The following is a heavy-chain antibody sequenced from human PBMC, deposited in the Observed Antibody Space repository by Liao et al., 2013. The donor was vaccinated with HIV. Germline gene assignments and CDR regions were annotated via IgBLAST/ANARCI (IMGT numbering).Heavy chain of an antibody. D-gene: IGHD6-19*01. CDR2: VSYSGST. Sequence: QLQLQESGPGLVKPSETLSLTCTVSGGSVSSSSFYWDWLRQPPGKGLEWIGSVSYSGSTNYNPSLKSRVTISLDRSKNHFSLRLSSVTAADTAIYYCARGRYSSGWYGSFLRYYFDSWGQGTLVTVSS. V-gene: IGHV4-39*02. CDR1: GGSVSSSSFY. CDR3: ARGRYSSGWYGSFLRYYFDS. J-gene: IGHJ4*02.